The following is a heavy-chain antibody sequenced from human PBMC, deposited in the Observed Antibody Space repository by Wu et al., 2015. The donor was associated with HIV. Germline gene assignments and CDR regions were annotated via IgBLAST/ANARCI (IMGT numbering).Heavy chain of an antibody. CDR3: ARASSYGDYWIGSLEEPRDTYYYMDV. D-gene: IGHD4-17*01. V-gene: IGHV1-69*16. Sequence: QVQLVQSGAEVKKPGSSVKVSCKASGGTFSTYTMNWVRQAPGQGLEWMGRIIPALGTVKYAQNFQGRVTITTDGTDESTSTAYMELSSLRSDDTAVYYCARASSYGDYWIGSLEEPRDTYYYMDVWGKGTTVTVSS. CDR1: GGTFSTYT. J-gene: IGHJ6*03. CDR2: IIPALGTV.